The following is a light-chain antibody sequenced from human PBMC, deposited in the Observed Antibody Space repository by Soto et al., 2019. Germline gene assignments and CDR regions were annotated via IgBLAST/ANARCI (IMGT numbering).Light chain of an antibody. V-gene: IGKV3-15*01. Sequence: EIVMTQSPATLSVSPGERVTLSCRASQSVSSNLAWYQQKPGQVPRVLIYGASTRAIGIPDRFSGSGYGTEFTLTISSLQSEDFAVYYCQHYNNLWGFGGGTKVEIK. CDR1: QSVSSN. CDR3: QHYNNLWG. CDR2: GAS. J-gene: IGKJ4*01.